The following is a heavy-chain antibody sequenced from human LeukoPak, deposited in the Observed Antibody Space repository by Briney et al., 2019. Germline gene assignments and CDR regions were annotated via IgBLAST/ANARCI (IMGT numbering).Heavy chain of an antibody. CDR2: IIPIFGTV. CDR3: ARGEVVVIAAKGALSWFDP. V-gene: IGHV1-69*13. D-gene: IGHD2-15*01. Sequence: SVKVSCKASGGTFSSYAISWVRQAPGQGLEWMGGIIPIFGTVNYAQKFQGRVTITADEPTSTAYMELSSLRSEDTAVYYCARGEVVVIAAKGALSWFDPWGQGTLVSVSS. J-gene: IGHJ5*02. CDR1: GGTFSSYA.